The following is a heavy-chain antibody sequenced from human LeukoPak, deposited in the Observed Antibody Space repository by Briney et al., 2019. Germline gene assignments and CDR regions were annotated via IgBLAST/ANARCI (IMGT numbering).Heavy chain of an antibody. CDR1: GYTFTSYG. V-gene: IGHV1-18*01. J-gene: IGHJ5*02. CDR3: ARGEDTPLVA. Sequence: ASVKVSCKASGYTFTSYGITWVRQAPGHGLEWMGWVSPNNGNAHYAEKFRGRLTMTTDTSTTTAYMELHSLKSDDTAVYFCARGEDTPLVAWGQGTLVTVPS. CDR2: VSPNNGNA. D-gene: IGHD5-18*01.